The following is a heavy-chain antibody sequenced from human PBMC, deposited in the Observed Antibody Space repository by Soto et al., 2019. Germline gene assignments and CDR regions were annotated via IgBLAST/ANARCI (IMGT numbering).Heavy chain of an antibody. CDR1: AFTLSDHD. Sequence: VGSLTLSCACSAFTLSDHDMYLIRQAPGTALAWVVGIRIEADGHTAEYAASVKGIFTISRDDSKNSMFLQMNRLKVEGTAVYYCVRYRPIMSGCGAFDIWGQGAMVTVSS. D-gene: IGHD3-3*01. CDR2: IRIEADGHTA. CDR3: VRYRPIMSGCGAFDI. V-gene: IGHV3-72*01. J-gene: IGHJ3*02.